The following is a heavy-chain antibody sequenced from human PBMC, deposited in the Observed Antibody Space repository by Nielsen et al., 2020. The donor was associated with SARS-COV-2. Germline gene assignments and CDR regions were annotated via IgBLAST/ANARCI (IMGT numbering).Heavy chain of an antibody. D-gene: IGHD3-22*01. CDR3: AKEWGFDDSSGYYPDAFDI. J-gene: IGHJ3*02. CDR2: ISGSGGST. CDR1: GFTVSSNY. V-gene: IGHV3-23*01. Sequence: GESLKISCAASGFTVSSNYMSWVRQAPGKGLEWVSAISGSGGSTYYADSVKGRFTISRDNSKNTLYLQMNSLRAEDTAVYYCAKEWGFDDSSGYYPDAFDIWGQGTMVTVSS.